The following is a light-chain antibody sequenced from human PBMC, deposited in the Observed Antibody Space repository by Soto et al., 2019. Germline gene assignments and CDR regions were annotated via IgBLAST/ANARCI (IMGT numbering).Light chain of an antibody. CDR3: QQYGSSPIT. CDR1: QSVSSNY. CDR2: GAS. Sequence: DSVLTQSPGPLSLSPGERATLSCMSSQSVSSNYLAWYQQKPGQAPRLVIYGASSRATGIPDRFSGSWSGTDCTLTISRLEPEDVSVYYCQQYGSSPITLGQGTRLEIK. V-gene: IGKV3-20*01. J-gene: IGKJ5*01.